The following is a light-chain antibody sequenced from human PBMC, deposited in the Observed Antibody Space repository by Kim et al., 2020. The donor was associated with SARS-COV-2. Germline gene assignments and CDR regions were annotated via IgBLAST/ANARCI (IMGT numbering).Light chain of an antibody. CDR2: GAS. CDR1: QSISTSF. J-gene: IGKJ1*01. CDR3: QQYGNSPPWT. Sequence: EVVLTQSPGTLSLSPGERATLSCRASQSISTSFLAWYQQKPGQAPRLLIYGASNRATGIPDKFSGSGSGTDFTLTIGGLEPEDSAVYYCQQYGNSPPWTFGPGTKVDIK. V-gene: IGKV3-20*01.